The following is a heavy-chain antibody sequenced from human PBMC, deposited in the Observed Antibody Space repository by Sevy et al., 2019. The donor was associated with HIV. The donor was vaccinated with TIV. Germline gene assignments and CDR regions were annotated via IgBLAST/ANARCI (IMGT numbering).Heavy chain of an antibody. J-gene: IGHJ6*02. CDR3: AREVPWFGELLSVYYYYGMDV. D-gene: IGHD3-10*01. Sequence: GGSLRLSCAASGFTFSSYSMNWVRQAPGKGLEWVSSISSSSSYIYYADSVKGRFTISRDNAKNSLYLQMNSLRAEDMAVYYCAREVPWFGELLSVYYYYGMDVWGQGTTVTVSS. V-gene: IGHV3-21*01. CDR2: ISSSSSYI. CDR1: GFTFSSYS.